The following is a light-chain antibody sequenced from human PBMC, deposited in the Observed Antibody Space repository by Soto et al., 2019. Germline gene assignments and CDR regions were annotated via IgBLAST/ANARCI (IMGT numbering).Light chain of an antibody. CDR1: HNVSSTY. Sequence: EIGLTQSPGTLSLSPGERATLSCRASHNVSSTYLAWSQQKPGQAPRLLTYVPSSRATGIPDRFRSSGSGTDVSLTISRLAREVFAVYYWQQYGGSPPITFGQGTRLVIK. CDR3: QQYGGSPPIT. J-gene: IGKJ5*01. V-gene: IGKV3-20*01. CDR2: VPS.